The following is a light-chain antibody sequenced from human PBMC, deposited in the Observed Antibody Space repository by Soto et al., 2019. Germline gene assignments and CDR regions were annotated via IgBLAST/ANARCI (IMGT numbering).Light chain of an antibody. CDR3: QQYGSSPWT. Sequence: IVLTQSPGTLSLSPWERATLSCRASQSVSSSYLAWYQQKPGQAPRLLIYGASSRATGIPDRFSGSRSGTDFTLTISRLEPEDFAVYYCQQYGSSPWTFGQGTKVDIK. V-gene: IGKV3-20*01. J-gene: IGKJ1*01. CDR2: GAS. CDR1: QSVSSSY.